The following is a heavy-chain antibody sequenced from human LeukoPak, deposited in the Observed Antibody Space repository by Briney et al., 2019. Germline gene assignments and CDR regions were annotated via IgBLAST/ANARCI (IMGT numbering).Heavy chain of an antibody. CDR1: GFTFSSYG. D-gene: IGHD2-15*01. CDR2: IWYDGSNK. CDR3: ARARDIVVVVAATRSGNWFDP. V-gene: IGHV3-33*01. Sequence: GGSLRLSCAASGFTFSSYGMHWVRQAPGKGLESVAVIWYDGSNKYYADSVKGRFTISRDNSKNTLYLQMNSLRAEDTAVYYCARARDIVVVVAATRSGNWFDPWGQGTLVTVSS. J-gene: IGHJ5*02.